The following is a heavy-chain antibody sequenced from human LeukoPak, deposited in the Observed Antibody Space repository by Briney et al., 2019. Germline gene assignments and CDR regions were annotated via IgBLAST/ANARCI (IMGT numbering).Heavy chain of an antibody. D-gene: IGHD6-19*01. V-gene: IGHV3-23*01. CDR3: ARDLAVARTLYYYYGMDV. CDR1: GFTFSSYA. J-gene: IGHJ6*02. Sequence: GASLRLSCAASGFTFSSYAMSWVRQAPGKGLEWVSAISGSGGSTYYADSVKGRFTISRDNSKNTLYLQMNSLRAEDTAVYYCARDLAVARTLYYYYGMDVWGQGTTVTVSS. CDR2: ISGSGGST.